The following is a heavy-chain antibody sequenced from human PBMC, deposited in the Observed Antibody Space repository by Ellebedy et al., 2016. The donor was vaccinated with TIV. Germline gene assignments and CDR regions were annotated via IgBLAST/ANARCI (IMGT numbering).Heavy chain of an antibody. Sequence: SETLSLTCTVSGGSISSYYWSWIRQPPGKGLGWIGYIYYSGSTNYNPSLKSRVTISVDTSKNQFSLKLSSVTAADTAVYYCARAGGSNIVDYWGQGTLVTVSS. V-gene: IGHV4-59*12. CDR1: GGSISSYY. J-gene: IGHJ4*02. CDR3: ARAGGSNIVDY. CDR2: IYYSGST. D-gene: IGHD2/OR15-2a*01.